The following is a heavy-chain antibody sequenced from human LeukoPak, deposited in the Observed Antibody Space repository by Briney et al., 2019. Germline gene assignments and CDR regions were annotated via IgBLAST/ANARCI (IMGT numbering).Heavy chain of an antibody. V-gene: IGHV1-2*02. Sequence: ASVKVSCKASGYTFTGYYMRWVRQAPGQGLEWMGWINPNSGGTNYAQKFQGRVTMTGDPSISTAYVELSRLRSDDTAVYYCSTVGPVWFGELFAWGQGTLVTVSS. CDR3: STVGPVWFGELFA. CDR1: GYTFTGYY. J-gene: IGHJ5*02. D-gene: IGHD3-10*01. CDR2: INPNSGGT.